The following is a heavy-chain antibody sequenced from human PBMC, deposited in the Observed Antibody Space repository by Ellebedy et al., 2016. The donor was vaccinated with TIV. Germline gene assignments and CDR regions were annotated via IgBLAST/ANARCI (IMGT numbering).Heavy chain of an antibody. CDR3: ARHELGSNAAFDY. Sequence: GESLKISXKGSGYSYIHYWISWVRQMPGRGLEWVARIDPSDPSGSYTSYSPSFQGHVTISVDKSINTAYLQWSSLKASDTAMYYCARHELGSNAAFDYWGQGTQVTVSS. CDR1: GYSYIHYW. V-gene: IGHV5-10-1*01. D-gene: IGHD7-27*01. CDR2: IDPSDPSGSYT. J-gene: IGHJ4*02.